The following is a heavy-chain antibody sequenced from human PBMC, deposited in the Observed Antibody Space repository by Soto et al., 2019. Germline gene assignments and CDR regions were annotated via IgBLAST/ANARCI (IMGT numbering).Heavy chain of an antibody. CDR2: IIPIFGTA. CDR1: GGTFSSYA. J-gene: IGHJ5*02. CDR3: ARDSPYSSRSYWFDP. Sequence: GASVKVSCKASGGTFSSYAISWVRQAPGQGLEWMGGIIPIFGTANYAQKFQGRVTITADESTSTAYMELSSLRSEDTAVYYCARDSPYSSRSYWFDPWGQGTLVTVSS. D-gene: IGHD6-13*01. V-gene: IGHV1-69*13.